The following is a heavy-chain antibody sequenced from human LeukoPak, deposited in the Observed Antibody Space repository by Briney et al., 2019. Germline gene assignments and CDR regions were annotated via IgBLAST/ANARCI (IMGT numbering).Heavy chain of an antibody. CDR2: ISSSSSYI. CDR1: GFYFGTYS. D-gene: IGHD3-22*01. V-gene: IGHV3-21*01. CDR3: ARFYYYDSSGYLY. J-gene: IGHJ4*02. Sequence: PGGSLRLSCAASGFYFGTYSMNWVRQAPGKGLEWVSSISSSSSYIYYADSVKGRFTISRDNAKNSLYLQMNSLRAEDTAVYYCARFYYYDSSGYLYWGQGTLVTVSS.